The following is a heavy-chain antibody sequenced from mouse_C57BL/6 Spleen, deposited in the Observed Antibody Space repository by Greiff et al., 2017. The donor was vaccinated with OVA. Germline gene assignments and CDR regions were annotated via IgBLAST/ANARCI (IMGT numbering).Heavy chain of an antibody. V-gene: IGHV5-6*01. CDR2: ISSGGSYT. J-gene: IGHJ2*01. CDR3: SRPEDGNYPDY. Sequence: EVQLVESGGDLVKPGGSLKLSCAASGFTFSSYGMSWVRQTPDKRLEWVATISSGGSYTYYPDSVKGRFTISRDNAKNTLYLQMSSLKSEDAALYYCSRPEDGNYPDYWGQGTTLTVSS. D-gene: IGHD2-1*01. CDR1: GFTFSSYG.